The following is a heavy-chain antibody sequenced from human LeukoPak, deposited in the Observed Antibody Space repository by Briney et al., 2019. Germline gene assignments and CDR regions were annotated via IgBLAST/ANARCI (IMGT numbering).Heavy chain of an antibody. V-gene: IGHV4-34*01. CDR3: ARAPTAMVTHYFDY. CDR1: GGSISNYY. CDR2: INHSGST. D-gene: IGHD5-18*01. J-gene: IGHJ4*02. Sequence: PSETLSLTCTVSGGSISNYYCSWIRQPPGKGLEWIGEINHSGSTNYNPSLKSRVTISVDTSKTQFSLKLSSVTAADTAVYYCARAPTAMVTHYFDYWGQGTLVTVSS.